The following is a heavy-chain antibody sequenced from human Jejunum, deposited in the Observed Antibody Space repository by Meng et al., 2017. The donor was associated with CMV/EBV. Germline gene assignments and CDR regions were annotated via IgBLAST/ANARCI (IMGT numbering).Heavy chain of an antibody. Sequence: SEFTFSQSEMNWVRQAPGKGLEWVSSIYIGSSTDYADSVKGRFTISRDNPKNTLILQMNNLRAEDTALYYCARFSIVGRTNAFDMWGHGTMVTVSS. CDR3: ARFSIVGRTNAFDM. D-gene: IGHD1-26*01. V-gene: IGHV3-53*01. CDR2: IYIGSST. J-gene: IGHJ3*02. CDR1: EFTFSQSE.